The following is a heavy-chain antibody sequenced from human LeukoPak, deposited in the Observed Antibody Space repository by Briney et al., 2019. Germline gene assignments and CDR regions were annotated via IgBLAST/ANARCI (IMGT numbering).Heavy chain of an antibody. CDR1: EFPVSSNY. CDR2: IHSDGSS. D-gene: IGHD3-10*01. V-gene: IGHV3-53*01. CDR3: AKDPGPSRALRAFDI. Sequence: GGSLRLSCAASEFPVSSNYMSWVRQAPGKGLEWVSVIHSDGSSYYADSVKGRFTISRDISKNTVYLQVNSLRAEDTAVYYCAKDPGPSRALRAFDIWGQGTMVTVSS. J-gene: IGHJ3*02.